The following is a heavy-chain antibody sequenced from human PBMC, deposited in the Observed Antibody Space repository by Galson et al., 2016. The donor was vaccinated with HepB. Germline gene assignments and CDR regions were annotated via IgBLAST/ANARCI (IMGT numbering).Heavy chain of an antibody. CDR3: AKYVNWWDFDY. Sequence: SLRLSCAASGFTFNNYAMNWVRQAPGKGLEWVSAISGSGGRTYYADSVKGRFTISRDNSKNTLYLQMNSLRAEDTAVYYCAKYVNWWDFDYWGQGTLVTVSP. D-gene: IGHD2-15*01. CDR2: ISGSGGRT. J-gene: IGHJ4*02. CDR1: GFTFNNYA. V-gene: IGHV3-23*01.